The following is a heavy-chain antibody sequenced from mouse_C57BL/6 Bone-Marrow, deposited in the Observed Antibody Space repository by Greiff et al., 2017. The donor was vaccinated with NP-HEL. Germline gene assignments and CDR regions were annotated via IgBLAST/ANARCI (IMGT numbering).Heavy chain of an antibody. V-gene: IGHV1-69*01. CDR2: IDPSDSYT. D-gene: IGHD1-3*01. CDR3: ARSKWGGFAY. Sequence: VQLQQSGAELVMPGASVKLSCKASGYTFTSYWMHWVKQRPGQGLEWIGEIDPSDSYTNYNQKFKGKSTLTVDKSSSTAYMQPSSLTSEDSAVYYCARSKWGGFAYWGQGTLVTVSA. J-gene: IGHJ3*01. CDR1: GYTFTSYW.